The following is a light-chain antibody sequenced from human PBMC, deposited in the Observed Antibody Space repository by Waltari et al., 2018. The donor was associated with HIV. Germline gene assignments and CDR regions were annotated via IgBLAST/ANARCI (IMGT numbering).Light chain of an antibody. Sequence: IVMTQSPLSLPVTPGEPASISCRSSQSLLHTNGYKYLDWYLQKPGQSPQLRIYLGSIRASGVPDRFSGSGSGTDFTLKISRVEAEDVGVFYCRQAQQTPYSFGQGTKLEIK. CDR2: LGS. V-gene: IGKV2-28*01. CDR1: QSLLHTNGYKY. J-gene: IGKJ2*03. CDR3: RQAQQTPYS.